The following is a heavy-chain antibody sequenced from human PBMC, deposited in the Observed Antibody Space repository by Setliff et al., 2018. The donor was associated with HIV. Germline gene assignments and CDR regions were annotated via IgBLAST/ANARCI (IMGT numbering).Heavy chain of an antibody. Sequence: SETLSLTCTVYGGSFSGYYWSWIRQPPGKGLEWIGEINHSGSTNYNPSLKSRVTISVDTSKNQFSLKLSSVTAADTAVYYCARGPGTTLDYWGQGTLVTVSS. CDR3: ARGPGTTLDY. CDR1: GGSFSGYY. CDR2: INHSGST. J-gene: IGHJ4*02. D-gene: IGHD1-7*01. V-gene: IGHV4-34*01.